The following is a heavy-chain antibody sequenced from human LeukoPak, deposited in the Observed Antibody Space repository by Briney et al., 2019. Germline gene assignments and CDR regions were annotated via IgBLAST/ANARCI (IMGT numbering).Heavy chain of an antibody. CDR1: GVSIRSYW. Sequence: PSETLSLTCDVSGVSIRSYWWSWVRKPAGKGLEWIGRIYTTGRTNYSPSFQSRVTMSIDMSSNQFSLTLSSVTAADTAVYYCARSGYTISAYHSDFWGQGAPVTVPS. V-gene: IGHV4-4*07. CDR3: ARSGYTISAYHSDF. D-gene: IGHD5-18*01. J-gene: IGHJ4*02. CDR2: IYTTGRT.